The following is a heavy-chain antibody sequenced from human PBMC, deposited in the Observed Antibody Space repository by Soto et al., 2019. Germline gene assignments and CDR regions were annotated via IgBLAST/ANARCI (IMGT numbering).Heavy chain of an antibody. J-gene: IGHJ4*02. Sequence: QVQLVESGGGVVQPGRSLSLSCVASGFTFSSCAMHWVRQVPGKGLEWLAVVTHDGTLYPYADSVKGRFSISSDNSMKTLYLDTNGVKPADTTVYYCVKDRSDTWSFDYWGQGTLVTVSS. V-gene: IGHV3-30*18. CDR3: VKDRSDTWSFDY. CDR1: GFTFSSCA. CDR2: VTHDGTLY. D-gene: IGHD2-8*02.